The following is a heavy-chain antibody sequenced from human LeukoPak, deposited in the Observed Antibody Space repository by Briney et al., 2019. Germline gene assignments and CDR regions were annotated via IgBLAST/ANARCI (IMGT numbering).Heavy chain of an antibody. J-gene: IGHJ6*03. CDR2: INHSGST. Sequence: SETLSLTCAVYGGSFSGYYWSWIRQPPGKGLEWIGEINHSGSTNYNPSLKSRVTISVDTSKNQFSLKLSSVTAADTAVYYCATRRQRGYYYYMDVWGKGTTVTISS. V-gene: IGHV4-34*01. CDR3: ATRRQRGYYYYMDV. CDR1: GGSFSGYY.